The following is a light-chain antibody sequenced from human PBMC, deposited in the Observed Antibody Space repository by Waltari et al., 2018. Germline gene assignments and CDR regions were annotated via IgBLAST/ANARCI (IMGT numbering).Light chain of an antibody. Sequence: DIVLTQTPGTLSFSPGERATLSCRATQSVSGSLALFQPKAGQAPRLLIYGSSSRATGIPDRFSGSGSGTDFSLTISRLEPEDFAVYYCQHYVRLPATFGQGTKVEI. CDR1: QSVSGS. CDR3: QHYVRLPAT. J-gene: IGKJ1*01. V-gene: IGKV3-20*01. CDR2: GSS.